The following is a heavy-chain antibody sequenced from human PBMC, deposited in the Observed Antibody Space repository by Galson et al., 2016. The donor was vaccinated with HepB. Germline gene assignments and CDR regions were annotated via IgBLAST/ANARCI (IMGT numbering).Heavy chain of an antibody. J-gene: IGHJ4*02. CDR1: GLIVSDNY. CDR3: SRGEKAGVIDN. D-gene: IGHD4-23*01. Sequence: SLRLSCAASGLIVSDNYISWVRQAPGKGLEWVSVIYKGGNTYYGDSVKGRLTISRDNSKNTVNLQMNSLGAEDTAVYFCSRGEKAGVIDNWGQGTLVTVAS. CDR2: IYKGGNT. V-gene: IGHV3-66*01.